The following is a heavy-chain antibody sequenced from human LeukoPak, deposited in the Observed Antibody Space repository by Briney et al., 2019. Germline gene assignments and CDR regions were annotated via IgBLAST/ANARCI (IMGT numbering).Heavy chain of an antibody. V-gene: IGHV3-21*01. D-gene: IGHD3-10*01. Sequence: PGGSLRLSCAASGFTFSSYSMNWVRQAPGKGLEWVSSISSSSSYIYYADSVKGRFTISRDNAKNSLYLQMNSLRAEDTAVYYCARVAEEWFGESLTDYWGQGTLVTVSS. CDR3: ARVAEEWFGESLTDY. J-gene: IGHJ4*02. CDR2: ISSSSSYI. CDR1: GFTFSSYS.